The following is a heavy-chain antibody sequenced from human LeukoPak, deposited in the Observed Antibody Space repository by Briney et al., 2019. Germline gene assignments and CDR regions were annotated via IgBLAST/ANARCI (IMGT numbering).Heavy chain of an antibody. J-gene: IGHJ6*04. CDR1: GFTFDDYA. V-gene: IGHV3-43*02. CDR3: AKDWRILTGYSYYYYGMDV. D-gene: IGHD3-9*01. Sequence: GRSLRPSCAASGFTFDDYATRWVRQAPGEGLECVSLISGDGGSTYYADSVKGRFTISRDNTKNSLYLQRKSLRSEDTALYYCAKDWRILTGYSYYYYGMDVWGEGTTVTVSS. CDR2: ISGDGGST.